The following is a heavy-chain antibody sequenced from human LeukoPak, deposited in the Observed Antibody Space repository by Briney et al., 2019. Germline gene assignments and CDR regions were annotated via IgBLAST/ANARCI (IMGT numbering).Heavy chain of an antibody. V-gene: IGHV5-51*01. CDR2: IYPGDSDT. Sequence: GESLKISCKGSGYSFTSYWIGWVRQMPGKGLEWMGIIYPGDSDTGYSPSFQGQVTISADKSISTAYLQWSSLKASDTAMYYCARLIGYYYDSSGFGYWGQGTLVTVSS. J-gene: IGHJ4*02. D-gene: IGHD3-22*01. CDR1: GYSFTSYW. CDR3: ARLIGYYYDSSGFGY.